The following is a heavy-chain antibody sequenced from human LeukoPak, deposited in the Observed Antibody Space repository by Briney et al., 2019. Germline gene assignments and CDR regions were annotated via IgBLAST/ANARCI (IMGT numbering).Heavy chain of an antibody. CDR3: ATTVVPASLVYYYYYMDV. CDR1: GGSISSSSYY. V-gene: IGHV4-39*07. J-gene: IGHJ6*03. CDR2: IYTSGST. D-gene: IGHD2-2*01. Sequence: PSETLSLTCTVSGGSISSSSYYWGWIRQPPGKGLEWIGRIYTSGSTNYNPSLKSRVTISVDTSKNQFSLKLSSVTAADTAVYYCATTVVPASLVYYYYYMDVWGKGTTVTISS.